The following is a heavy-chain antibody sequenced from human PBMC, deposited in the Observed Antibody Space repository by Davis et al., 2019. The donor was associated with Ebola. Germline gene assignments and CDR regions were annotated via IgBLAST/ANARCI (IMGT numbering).Heavy chain of an antibody. D-gene: IGHD5-18*01. CDR3: ARDPRGIQGWDNYYFDY. CDR1: GFTFSSYW. Sequence: GGSLRLSCAASGFTFSSYWMSWVRQAPGKGLEWVANIKQGGSEKYYVDSVKGRFTISRDNAKNSLYLQMNSLRDEDTAVYYCARDPRGIQGWDNYYFDYWGQGTLVTVSS. J-gene: IGHJ4*02. CDR2: IKQGGSEK. V-gene: IGHV3-7*01.